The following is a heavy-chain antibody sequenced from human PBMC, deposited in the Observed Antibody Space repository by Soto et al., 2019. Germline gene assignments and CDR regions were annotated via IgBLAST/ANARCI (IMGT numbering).Heavy chain of an antibody. V-gene: IGHV4-30-2*01. D-gene: IGHD2-15*01. CDR1: GGSITTTGYS. CDR2: VYYSGST. Sequence: SETLSLTCTVSGGSITTTGYSWSWIRQPPGRGLEWIGYVYYSGSTYSSPSLKSRVIISIDESNNQFSLTLSSVTASDTAIYYFAKLGFCARLNYPDYWGQGTLVTVSS. CDR3: AKLGFCARLNYPDY. J-gene: IGHJ4*02.